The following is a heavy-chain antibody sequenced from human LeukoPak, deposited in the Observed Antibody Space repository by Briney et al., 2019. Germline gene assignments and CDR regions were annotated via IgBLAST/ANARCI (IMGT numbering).Heavy chain of an antibody. J-gene: IGHJ4*02. CDR2: ISAYNGNT. Sequence: GSSVKDSCNAFCYTFPSYVTSCVRQAPGQQLEWMGWISAYNGNTNYAEKLQGRVTMTTDKSTSTAYVELRSLGSDETAVYYCAMGVARIFDYWGQGTLVTVSS. D-gene: IGHD6-19*01. CDR1: CYTFPSYV. V-gene: IGHV1-18*01. CDR3: AMGVARIFDY.